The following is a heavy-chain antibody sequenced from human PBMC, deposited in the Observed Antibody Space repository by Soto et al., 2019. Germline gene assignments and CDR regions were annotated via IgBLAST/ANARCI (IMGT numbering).Heavy chain of an antibody. CDR2: ISAYNGNT. J-gene: IGHJ6*02. CDR1: GYTFTSYG. D-gene: IGHD6-19*01. Sequence: WASVKVSCKASGYTFTSYGISWVRQAPGQGLEWMGWISAYNGNTNYAQKLQGRVTMTTDTSTSTAYMELRSLRSDDTAVYYCARDAPEGIAVAGNPDDYYYYYGMDVWGQGTTVTVSS. V-gene: IGHV1-18*01. CDR3: ARDAPEGIAVAGNPDDYYYYYGMDV.